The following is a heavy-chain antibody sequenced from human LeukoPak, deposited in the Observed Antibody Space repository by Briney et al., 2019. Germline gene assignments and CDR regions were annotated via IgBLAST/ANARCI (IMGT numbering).Heavy chain of an antibody. Sequence: GGSLRLSCAASEFTVSSNHMTWVRQAPGKGLEWVSIIYSGGSTFYADSVKGRFTISRDNSKNTLYLQMNSLRPEDTAVYYCAKVRVGTAHFDYWGQGTLVTVSS. V-gene: IGHV3-66*02. CDR3: AKVRVGTAHFDY. D-gene: IGHD2-15*01. CDR2: IYSGGST. J-gene: IGHJ4*02. CDR1: EFTVSSNH.